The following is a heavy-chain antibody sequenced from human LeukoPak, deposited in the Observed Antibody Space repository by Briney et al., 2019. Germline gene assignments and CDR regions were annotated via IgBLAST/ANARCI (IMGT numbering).Heavy chain of an antibody. D-gene: IGHD5-12*01. J-gene: IGHJ4*02. CDR2: IRSKSYGGTT. Sequence: GGSLRLSCTASGFTFGDYATSWFRQAPGKGLEWVGFIRSKSYGGTTEYAASVKGRFTISRDDSKSIAYLQMNSLKTEDTAVYYCTRAGGGSGYDSYGDYWGQGTLVTVSS. V-gene: IGHV3-49*03. CDR3: TRAGGGSGYDSYGDY. CDR1: GFTFGDYA.